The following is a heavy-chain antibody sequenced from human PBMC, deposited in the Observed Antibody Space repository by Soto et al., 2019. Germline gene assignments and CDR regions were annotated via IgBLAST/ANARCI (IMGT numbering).Heavy chain of an antibody. D-gene: IGHD6-6*01. Sequence: GGSLRLSCAASGFTFSSYAMSWVRQAPGKGLEWVSAISGSGGSTYYADSVKGRFTISRDNSKNTLYLQMNSLRAEDTAVYYCAISSIAARGRYYYGMDVWGPGTTVTVSS. CDR1: GFTFSSYA. J-gene: IGHJ6*02. CDR3: AISSIAARGRYYYGMDV. V-gene: IGHV3-23*01. CDR2: ISGSGGST.